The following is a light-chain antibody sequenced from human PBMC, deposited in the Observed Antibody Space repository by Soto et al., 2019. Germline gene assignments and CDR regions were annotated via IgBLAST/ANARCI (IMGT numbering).Light chain of an antibody. J-gene: IGKJ4*01. CDR3: LLGTHWPPLT. V-gene: IGKV2-30*02. CDR2: LGS. CDR1: QSLVHSNGNTY. Sequence: DVVMNQSPLSLPVTLGQPASISCRSSQSLVHSNGNTYLSWFPQRPGQSPRRLIYLGSNRDSGVPDRLSDSGSATDFTLTISRVEAEDGGSDYHLLGTHWPPLTFGGGTKEHIK.